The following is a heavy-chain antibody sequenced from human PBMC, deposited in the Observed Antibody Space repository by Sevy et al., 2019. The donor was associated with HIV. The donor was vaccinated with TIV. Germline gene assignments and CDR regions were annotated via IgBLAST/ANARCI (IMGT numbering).Heavy chain of an antibody. CDR3: VRAIGAAGSY. CDR1: GFTFSSYW. D-gene: IGHD6-13*01. J-gene: IGHJ4*02. Sequence: GGSLRLSCEASGFTFSSYWMSWVRQAPGKGLEWVANIKEDGSVKYYVESVKGRFTISEDNAKNSVYLQMNSLRAEDAVLYYCVRAIGAAGSYWGLGTLVTVSS. V-gene: IGHV3-7*01. CDR2: IKEDGSVK.